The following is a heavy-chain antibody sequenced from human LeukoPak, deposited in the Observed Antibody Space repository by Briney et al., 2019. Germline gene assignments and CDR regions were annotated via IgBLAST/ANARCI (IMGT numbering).Heavy chain of an antibody. V-gene: IGHV4-59*08. CDR1: GGSISSYS. CDR2: ISHSGTT. CDR3: ARWDDSAWGFGN. Sequence: TSETLSLTCIVSGGSISSYSWNWIRQSPGKGLEWVGYISHSGTTSYISSLKSRVTISVDTSKNQLSLKLTSVTAADTAVYYCARWDDSAWGFGNWGPGTLVTVSS. D-gene: IGHD6-19*01. J-gene: IGHJ4*02.